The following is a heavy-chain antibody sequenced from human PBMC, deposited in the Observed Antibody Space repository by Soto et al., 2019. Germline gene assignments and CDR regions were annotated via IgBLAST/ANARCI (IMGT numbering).Heavy chain of an antibody. CDR2: IILISGIT. D-gene: IGHD3-10*01. CDR3: ARGDYYGSGSYYLDAFNM. Sequence: QVQLVQSGAEVKKPGSSVKVSCKASGGTFNKYAISWVRQAPRQGLEWMGGIILISGITNYAQKFQGRVTITADESSSTAYMELRSLRSEDTAVYYCARGDYYGSGSYYLDAFNMGGQGTMVTVSS. CDR1: GGTFNKYA. V-gene: IGHV1-69*01. J-gene: IGHJ3*02.